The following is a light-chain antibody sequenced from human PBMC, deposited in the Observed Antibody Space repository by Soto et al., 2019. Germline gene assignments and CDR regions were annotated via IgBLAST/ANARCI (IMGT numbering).Light chain of an antibody. CDR3: TSCITPNTRCV. CDR2: EVN. J-gene: IGLJ1*01. Sequence: QSALTQPASVSGSPGQSSTISCTGTSSDIGRYNYVSWFQQHPGKVPKLVIFEVNYRPSGVSDRFSGSKSGNTASLTITGLQAEDEADYYCTSCITPNTRCVFGSGTKVTVL. CDR1: SSDIGRYNY. V-gene: IGLV2-14*01.